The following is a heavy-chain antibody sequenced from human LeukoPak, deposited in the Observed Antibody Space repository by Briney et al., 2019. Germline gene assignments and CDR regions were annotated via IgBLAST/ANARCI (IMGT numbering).Heavy chain of an antibody. D-gene: IGHD3-3*01. V-gene: IGHV3-30*03. Sequence: GRSLRLSCAASGFTFSSYGMHWVRQAPGKGLEWVAVISYDGSNKYYADSVKGRFTISRDNSKNTLYLQMNSLRAEDTAVYYCARARPPNYDFWSGPGDYYGMDVWGQGTTVTVSS. CDR1: GFTFSSYG. CDR3: ARARPPNYDFWSGPGDYYGMDV. CDR2: ISYDGSNK. J-gene: IGHJ6*02.